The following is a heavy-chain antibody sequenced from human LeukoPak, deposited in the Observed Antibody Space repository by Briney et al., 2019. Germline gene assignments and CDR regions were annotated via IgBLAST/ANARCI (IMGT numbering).Heavy chain of an antibody. D-gene: IGHD3-22*01. CDR1: GYTLTELS. CDR3: ATHSSDSSGYYYY. CDR2: FDPEDGET. Sequence: ASVKVSCKVSGYTLTELSMHWVRQAPGKGLEWMGGFDPEDGETIYTRKFQGRVTMTEDTSTDTAYMELSSLSSEDTAVYYCATHSSDSSGYYYYWGQGTLVTVSS. J-gene: IGHJ4*02. V-gene: IGHV1-24*01.